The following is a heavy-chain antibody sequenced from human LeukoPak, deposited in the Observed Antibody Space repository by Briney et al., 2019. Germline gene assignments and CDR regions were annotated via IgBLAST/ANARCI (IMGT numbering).Heavy chain of an antibody. Sequence: QPGGSLRLSCAASGFTFSGYAMHWVRQAPGKGLEYVSAISPNGGSTYYADSVRGRFSISRDNSKNTLYLQMSSLRTEDTAVYYCVPKGTEGYWGQGTLVTVSS. V-gene: IGHV3-64D*06. CDR2: ISPNGGST. CDR1: GFTFSGYA. CDR3: VPKGTEGY. J-gene: IGHJ4*02.